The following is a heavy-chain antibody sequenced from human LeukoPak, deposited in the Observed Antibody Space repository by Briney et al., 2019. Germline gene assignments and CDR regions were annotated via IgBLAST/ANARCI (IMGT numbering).Heavy chain of an antibody. Sequence: PSETLSLTCTVSGGSISSYYWSWIRQPPGKGLEWIGYIYYSGSTNYNPSLKSRVTISVDTSKNQFSLKLRSVTAADTAVYYCARGYYYDSSGYYSTRRPGPLSFDYWGQGTLVTVSS. CDR1: GGSISSYY. V-gene: IGHV4-59*01. D-gene: IGHD3-22*01. CDR2: IYYSGST. CDR3: ARGYYYDSSGYYSTRRPGPLSFDY. J-gene: IGHJ4*02.